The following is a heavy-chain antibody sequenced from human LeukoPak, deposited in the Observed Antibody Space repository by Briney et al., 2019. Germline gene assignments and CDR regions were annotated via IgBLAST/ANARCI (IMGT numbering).Heavy chain of an antibody. CDR3: AKDFAAYCTTTSCQDPFDI. V-gene: IGHV1-2*02. J-gene: IGHJ3*02. CDR2: INPNSGGT. CDR1: GYTFTGYY. D-gene: IGHD2-2*01. Sequence: ASVKVSCKASGYTFTGYYMYWVRQAPGQGLEWMGWINPNSGGTNYAQKFQGRVAMTTDTFTSTAYMELRSLGSDDTAVYYCAKDFAAYCTTTSCQDPFDIWGQGTMVTVSS.